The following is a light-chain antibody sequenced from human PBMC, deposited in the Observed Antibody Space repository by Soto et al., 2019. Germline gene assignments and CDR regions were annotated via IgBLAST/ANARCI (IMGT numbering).Light chain of an antibody. CDR3: AAWDESLNDL. J-gene: IGLJ1*01. Sequence: QSVLTQPPSVSGTPGQRVTISCSGSFSNIGDNAVNWYQQLPGAAPKLLIYLNDQRPSGVPDRFSGSKSGTSASLAISGLHSEDEADYYCAAWDESLNDLFGTGTKVTVL. CDR1: FSNIGDNA. CDR2: LND. V-gene: IGLV1-44*01.